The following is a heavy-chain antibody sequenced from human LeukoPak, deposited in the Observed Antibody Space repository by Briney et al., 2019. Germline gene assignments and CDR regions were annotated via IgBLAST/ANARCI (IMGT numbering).Heavy chain of an antibody. J-gene: IGHJ3*02. CDR2: IIPIFGTA. Sequence: GASVKVSCKASGGTFSSYAISWVRQAPGQGLEWMGGIIPIFGTANYAQKFQGRVTITADESTSTAYMELSSLRSEDTAVYYCARVPRFGEYLYAFDIWGQGTMVTVSS. D-gene: IGHD3-10*01. V-gene: IGHV1-69*13. CDR1: GGTFSSYA. CDR3: ARVPRFGEYLYAFDI.